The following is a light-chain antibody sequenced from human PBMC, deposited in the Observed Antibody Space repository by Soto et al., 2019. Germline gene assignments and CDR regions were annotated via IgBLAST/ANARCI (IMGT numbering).Light chain of an antibody. Sequence: DIQMTQSPSTLSASVGERVTITCRASQTIDSWLAWYQQRPGKPPNLLIFDASTLESGVPSRFSGSGSGTTFTLTISSLQSDDFATYYCLQYNGYYRTFGQGTKVDIK. J-gene: IGKJ1*01. CDR1: QTIDSW. CDR3: LQYNGYYRT. V-gene: IGKV1-5*01. CDR2: DAS.